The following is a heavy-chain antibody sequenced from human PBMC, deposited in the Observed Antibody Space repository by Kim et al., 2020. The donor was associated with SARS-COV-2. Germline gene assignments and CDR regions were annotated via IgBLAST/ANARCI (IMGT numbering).Heavy chain of an antibody. CDR2: INHSGST. J-gene: IGHJ4*02. CDR3: AREGATLRYLAI. Sequence: SETLSLTCAVYGGSFSGYYWSWICQPPGKGLEWIGEINHSGSTNYNPSLKSRVTISVDTSKNQFSLKLSSVTAADTAVYYCAREGATLRYLAIWGQGTLVTVSS. V-gene: IGHV4-34*01. CDR1: GGSFSGYY. D-gene: IGHD3-9*01.